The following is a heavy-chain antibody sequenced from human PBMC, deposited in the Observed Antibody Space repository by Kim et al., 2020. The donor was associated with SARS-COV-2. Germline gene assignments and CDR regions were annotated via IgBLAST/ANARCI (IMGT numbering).Heavy chain of an antibody. J-gene: IGHJ6*02. CDR1: GFTFSSYG. CDR2: ISYDGSNK. CDR3: AKENDFEIRYGMDV. Sequence: GGSLRLSCAASGFTFSSYGMHWVRQAPGKGLEWVAVISYDGSNKYYADSVKGRFTISRDNSKNTLYLQMNSLRAEDTAVYYCAKENDFEIRYGMDVWGQGTTVTVSS. D-gene: IGHD3-3*01. V-gene: IGHV3-30*18.